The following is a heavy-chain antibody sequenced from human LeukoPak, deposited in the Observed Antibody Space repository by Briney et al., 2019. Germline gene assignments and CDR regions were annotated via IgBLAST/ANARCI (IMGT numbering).Heavy chain of an antibody. CDR2: INSNSGGT. J-gene: IGHJ3*02. V-gene: IGHV1-2*02. CDR1: GYIFTDYY. Sequence: ASVKVSCKASGYIFTDYYMHWVRQAPGQGLEWMGWINSNSGGTSYAQNFQGRVTMTRDTSISTVYMELSRLRSDDTAVYYCARVAVAGSPSAFDIWGQGTMVTVSS. CDR3: ARVAVAGSPSAFDI. D-gene: IGHD6-19*01.